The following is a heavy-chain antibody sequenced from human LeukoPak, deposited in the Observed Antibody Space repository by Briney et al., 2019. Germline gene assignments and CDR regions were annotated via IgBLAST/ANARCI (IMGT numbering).Heavy chain of an antibody. V-gene: IGHV1-69*04. CDR3: ARASEGGYFDY. D-gene: IGHD3-10*01. CDR2: IIPILGIA. J-gene: IGHJ4*02. CDR1: GGTFSSYA. Sequence: ASVKVSCKASGGTFSSYAISWVRQAPGQGLEWMGRIIPILGIANYAQKFQGRVTITADKSTSTAYMELSSLRSEDTAVYYCARASEGGYFDYWGQGTLVTVSS.